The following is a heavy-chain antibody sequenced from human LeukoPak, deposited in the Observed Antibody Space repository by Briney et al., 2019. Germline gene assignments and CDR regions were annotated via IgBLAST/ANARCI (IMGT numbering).Heavy chain of an antibody. V-gene: IGHV3-30*18. CDR1: GFTFSSYG. J-gene: IGHJ4*02. CDR3: AKDVDYGDYWDY. CDR2: ISYDGSNK. D-gene: IGHD4-17*01. Sequence: GGSLRLSCAASGFTFSSYGMHWVRQAPGKGLEWVAVISYDGSNKYYADSVKGRFTISRDNSKNTLYLQMNSLRAEDTAVYYCAKDVDYGDYWDYWGQGTLVTVSS.